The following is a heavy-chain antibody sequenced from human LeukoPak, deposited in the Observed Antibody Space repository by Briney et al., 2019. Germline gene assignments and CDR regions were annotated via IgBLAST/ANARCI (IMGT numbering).Heavy chain of an antibody. V-gene: IGHV1-8*01. CDR3: ARAAAAGTKGDY. D-gene: IGHD6-13*01. CDR2: MNPNSGNT. Sequence: ASVKVSCKASGYTFTSYDINWVRQATGQGLEWMGWMNPNSGNTGYAQKFQGRVTMTRNTSISTAYMELSSLRSEDTAVYYCARAAAAGTKGDYWGQGTLVTVSS. J-gene: IGHJ4*02. CDR1: GYTFTSYD.